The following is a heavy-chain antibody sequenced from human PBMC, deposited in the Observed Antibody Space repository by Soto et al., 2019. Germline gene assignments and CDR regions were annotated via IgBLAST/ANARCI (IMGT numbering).Heavy chain of an antibody. CDR3: AAGGGLPRYY. J-gene: IGHJ4*02. V-gene: IGHV4-30-2*01. CDR1: GGSISSGGYS. CDR2: IYHSGST. D-gene: IGHD5-12*01. Sequence: QLQLQESGSGLVKPSQTLSLTCAVSGGSISSGGYSWSWIRQPPGKGLEWIGYIYHSGSTYYNPALRSRVTISVDRAKNQSSLKLSSVTAADTAVYYCAAGGGLPRYYWGQGTLVTVSS.